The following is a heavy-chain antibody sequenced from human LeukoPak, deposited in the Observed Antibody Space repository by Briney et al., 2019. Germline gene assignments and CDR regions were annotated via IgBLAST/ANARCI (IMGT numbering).Heavy chain of an antibody. V-gene: IGHV3-9*03. CDR1: GFTFDDYA. J-gene: IGHJ5*02. CDR3: AKGSKIVPAGGWVDP. Sequence: GGSLRLSCAASGFTFDDYAMHWVRQAPGKGLEWVSGISWNSGSIGYADSVKGRFTISRDNAKNSLYLQMNSLRAEDMALYYCAKGSKIVPAGGWVDPWGPGTLVTVSS. D-gene: IGHD2-2*01. CDR2: ISWNSGSI.